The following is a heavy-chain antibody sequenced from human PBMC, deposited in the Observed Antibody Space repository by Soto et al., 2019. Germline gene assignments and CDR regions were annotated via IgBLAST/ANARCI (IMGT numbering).Heavy chain of an antibody. J-gene: IGHJ3*02. CDR1: GYTFTSYD. Sequence: GASVKVSCKASGYTFTSYDINWVRQAPGQGLEWMGWISAYNGNTNYAQKLQGRVTMTTDTSTSTAYMELRSLRSDDTAVYYCARDKSETAWGLTILEDAFDIWGQGTMVTVSS. CDR2: ISAYNGNT. CDR3: ARDKSETAWGLTILEDAFDI. V-gene: IGHV1-18*01. D-gene: IGHD3-3*01.